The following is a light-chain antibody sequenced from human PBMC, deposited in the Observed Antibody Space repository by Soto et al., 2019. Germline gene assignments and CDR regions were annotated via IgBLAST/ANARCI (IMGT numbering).Light chain of an antibody. Sequence: EIVLTQSPGTLSLSPGERATLSCRASQSVSINLAWYQQRPGQAPRLLIYGASSRATGIPDRFSGSGSGTDFTLTISRLEPEDFAVYYCQQYGSSPITFGQGTRLEIK. CDR3: QQYGSSPIT. CDR2: GAS. CDR1: QSVSIN. J-gene: IGKJ5*01. V-gene: IGKV3-20*01.